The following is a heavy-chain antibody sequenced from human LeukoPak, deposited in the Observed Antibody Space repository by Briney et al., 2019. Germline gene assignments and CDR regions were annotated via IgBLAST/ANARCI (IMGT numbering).Heavy chain of an antibody. CDR3: AKDLQIFGVVTTYYYGMDV. D-gene: IGHD3-3*01. V-gene: IGHV3-23*01. CDR2: ISGSGGST. J-gene: IGHJ6*02. CDR1: GFTFSSYA. Sequence: GGSLRLSCAASGFTFSSYAMSWVRQAPGKGLEWVSAISGSGGSTYYADSVKGRFTISRDNSKNTLYLQMNSLRAEDTAVYYCAKDLQIFGVVTTYYYGMDVWGQGTTVTVSS.